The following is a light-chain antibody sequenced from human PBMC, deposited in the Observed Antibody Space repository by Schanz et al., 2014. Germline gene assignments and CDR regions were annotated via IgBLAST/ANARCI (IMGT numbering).Light chain of an antibody. CDR1: FSDVGGYNY. J-gene: IGLJ1*01. CDR3: SSYTSSSSLV. V-gene: IGLV2-14*01. Sequence: QSVLTQPASVSGSPGQSITISCTGTFSDVGGYNYVSWYQQYSGKAPKLMIYDVSNRPSGVSNRFSGSKSGNTASLTISGLRAEDEADYYCSSYTSSSSLVFGTGTKLTVL. CDR2: DVS.